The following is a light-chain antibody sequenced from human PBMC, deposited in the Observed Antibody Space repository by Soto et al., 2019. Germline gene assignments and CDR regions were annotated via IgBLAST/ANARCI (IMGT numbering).Light chain of an antibody. Sequence: DIVLTPSPGTLFLSPGERATLSCRASQSVSTSYLAWYQQKPGQPPRLLIYGASSRATGIPDRFSGSGSGTDFTLTISRLEPEDFAVYYCQQYGSSPLITFGQGTRLEIK. CDR1: QSVSTSY. J-gene: IGKJ5*01. CDR3: QQYGSSPLIT. CDR2: GAS. V-gene: IGKV3-20*01.